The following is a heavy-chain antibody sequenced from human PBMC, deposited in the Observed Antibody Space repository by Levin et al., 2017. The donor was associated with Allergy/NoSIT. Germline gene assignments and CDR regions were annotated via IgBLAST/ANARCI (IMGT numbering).Heavy chain of an antibody. CDR1: GFTFSSYS. J-gene: IGHJ6*02. CDR2: ISSSSSYI. D-gene: IGHD3-3*01. Sequence: GESLKISCAASGFTFSSYSMNWVRQAPGKGLEWVSSISSSSSYIYYADSVKGRFTISRDNAKNSLYLQMNSLRAEDTAVYYCASKSQLLRFLEWSFEGYYYYGMDVWGQGTTVTVSS. V-gene: IGHV3-21*01. CDR3: ASKSQLLRFLEWSFEGYYYYGMDV.